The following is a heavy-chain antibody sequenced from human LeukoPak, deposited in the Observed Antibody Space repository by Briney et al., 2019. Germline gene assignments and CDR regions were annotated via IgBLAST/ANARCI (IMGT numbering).Heavy chain of an antibody. V-gene: IGHV3-30-3*01. J-gene: IGHJ5*02. CDR3: ARAQEVEWFDP. Sequence: GGSLRLSCAASGFTFSSYAMHWVRQAPGKGLEWVAVISYDGSNKYYADSVKGRFTISRDNSKNTLYLQMNSLRAEDTAVYYCARAQEVEWFDPWGQGTLVTVSS. CDR1: GFTFSSYA. CDR2: ISYDGSNK.